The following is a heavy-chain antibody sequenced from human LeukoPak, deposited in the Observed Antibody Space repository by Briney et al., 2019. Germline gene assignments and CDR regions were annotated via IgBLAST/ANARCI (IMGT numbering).Heavy chain of an antibody. Sequence: SETLSLTCTVSGDSFGSVTDYWAWIRQPPGKGLEWIASGDYSGGTYYNPSLESRVAISADMSKNQFSLKLTSVTGADTAVYYCARAPSSRAPFDYWGQGTLVTVSS. CDR3: ARAPSSRAPFDY. J-gene: IGHJ4*02. V-gene: IGHV4-39*07. CDR2: GDYSGGT. CDR1: GDSFGSVTDY. D-gene: IGHD2-2*01.